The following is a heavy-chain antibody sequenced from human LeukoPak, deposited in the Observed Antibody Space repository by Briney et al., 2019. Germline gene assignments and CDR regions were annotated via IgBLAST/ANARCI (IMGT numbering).Heavy chain of an antibody. V-gene: IGHV3-7*01. CDR3: SCSNTNY. D-gene: IGHD2-2*01. J-gene: IGHJ4*02. CDR1: GFPFYSYW. CDR2: IRHDGSTK. Sequence: GGSLRLSCTASGFPFYSYWMTWVRQTPGKGLEWVANIRHDGSTKYYVDSVKGRFTLSRDNAKNSLYLQMNSLRAEDTAVYYCSCSNTNYWGQGTLVIVSS.